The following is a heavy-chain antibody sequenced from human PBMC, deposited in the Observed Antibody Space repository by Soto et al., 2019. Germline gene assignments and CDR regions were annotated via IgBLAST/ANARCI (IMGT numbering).Heavy chain of an antibody. J-gene: IGHJ1*01. D-gene: IGHD1-26*01. CDR3: AHRLIEHVIDWSFQS. CDR2: IYWDDEK. V-gene: IGHV2-5*02. Sequence: QITLKESGPTLVKPTQTLTLTCTFSGFSLSTSGVTVGWIRQPPGKALGWLGHIYWDDEKRYSPSLMSRLTITNDTNTDQVILTVSNMAPVDTAIYYCAHRLIEHVIDWSFQSWGQGTLVTVSS. CDR1: GFSLSTSGVT.